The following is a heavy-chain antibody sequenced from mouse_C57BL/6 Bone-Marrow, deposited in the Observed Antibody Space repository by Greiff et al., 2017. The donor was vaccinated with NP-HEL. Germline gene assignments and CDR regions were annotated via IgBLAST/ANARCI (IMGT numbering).Heavy chain of an antibody. D-gene: IGHD2-3*01. CDR1: GYTFTSYW. Sequence: QVQLQQPGAELVKPGASVKLSCKASGYTFTSYWMHWVKQRPGQGLEWIGMIHPNSGSTNYKPKFKSKATLTVDKSSSTAYMQLSSLTSEDSAVYYCARSIYDGYYRFAYWGQGTLVTVS. CDR2: IHPNSGST. CDR3: ARSIYDGYYRFAY. V-gene: IGHV1-64*01. J-gene: IGHJ3*01.